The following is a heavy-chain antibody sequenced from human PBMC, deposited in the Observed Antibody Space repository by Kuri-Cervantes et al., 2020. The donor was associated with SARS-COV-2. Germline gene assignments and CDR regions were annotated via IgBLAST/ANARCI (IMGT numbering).Heavy chain of an antibody. CDR1: GGSFSGYY. V-gene: IGHV4-34*01. D-gene: IGHD3-10*01. CDR3: ARDLKVRGVIITYYYYGMDV. CDR2: INHSGST. J-gene: IGHJ6*02. Sequence: SQTLSLTCAVYGGSFSGYYWSWIRQPPGKGLEWIGEINHSGSTNYNPSLKSRVTISVDTSKNQFSLKLSSVTAADTAVYYCARDLKVRGVIITYYYYGMDVWGQGTTVTVSS.